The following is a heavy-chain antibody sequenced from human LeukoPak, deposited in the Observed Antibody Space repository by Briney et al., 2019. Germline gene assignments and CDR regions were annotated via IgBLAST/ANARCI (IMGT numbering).Heavy chain of an antibody. Sequence: GTSVRVSCKASGFTFTSSAMQWVRQARGQRLEWIGWIVVGSGNTNYAQKFQERVTITRDMSTSTAYMELSSLRSEDTAVYYCTRGGDLVVVAPTSADNGMDVWGQGTTVIVS. CDR3: TRGGDLVVVAPTSADNGMDV. J-gene: IGHJ6*02. CDR1: GFTFTSSA. V-gene: IGHV1-58*02. CDR2: IVVGSGNT. D-gene: IGHD2-2*01.